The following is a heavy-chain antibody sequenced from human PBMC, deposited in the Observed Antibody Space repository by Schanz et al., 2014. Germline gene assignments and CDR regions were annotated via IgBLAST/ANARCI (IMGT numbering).Heavy chain of an antibody. V-gene: IGHV4-59*08. J-gene: IGHJ4*02. Sequence: QVQLQESGPGLVKPSETLSLTCTVSGGSISSYYWSWIRQPPGKGLEWIGFIYYRGNTNYNPSLTSRVTMSVDTPKTQFSLNLSSVPAADTAVYYCARRIWDGDYYYFDYWGQGTLVTVSS. CDR3: ARRIWDGDYYYFDY. D-gene: IGHD4-17*01. CDR2: IYYRGNT. CDR1: GGSISSYY.